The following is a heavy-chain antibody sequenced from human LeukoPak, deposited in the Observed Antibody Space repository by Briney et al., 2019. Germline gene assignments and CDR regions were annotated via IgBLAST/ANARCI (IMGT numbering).Heavy chain of an antibody. CDR2: IKSKTVGGTT. CDR3: TTEKVQEDWFDP. D-gene: IGHD3-10*01. Sequence: PGGSLRLSCAASGFTFSSYWMSWVRQAPGKGLEWVGRIKSKTVGGTTDYAAPVKGRFTISRDDSKNTLYLQMNSLKTEDTAVYYCTTEKVQEDWFDPWGQGTLVTVSS. CDR1: GFTFSSYW. J-gene: IGHJ5*02. V-gene: IGHV3-15*01.